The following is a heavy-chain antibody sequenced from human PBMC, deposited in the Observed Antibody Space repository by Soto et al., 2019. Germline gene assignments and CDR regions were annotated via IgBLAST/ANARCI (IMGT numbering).Heavy chain of an antibody. D-gene: IGHD2-15*01. CDR3: ARTPLGGYCSGGSCYDDAFDI. V-gene: IGHV4-34*01. Sequence: ASETLSLTCAVYGGSFSGYYWSWIRQPPGKGLEWIGEINHSGSTNYNPSLKSRVTISVDTSKNQFSLKLSSVTAADTAVYYCARTPLGGYCSGGSCYDDAFDIWGQGTMVTVSS. CDR2: INHSGST. CDR1: GGSFSGYY. J-gene: IGHJ3*02.